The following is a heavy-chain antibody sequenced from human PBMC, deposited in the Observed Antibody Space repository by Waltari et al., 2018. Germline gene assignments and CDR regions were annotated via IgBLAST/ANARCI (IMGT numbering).Heavy chain of an antibody. CDR2: INHSGST. CDR3: AKKTKYYDFWSGYYGHFDY. J-gene: IGHJ4*02. V-gene: IGHV4-34*01. CDR1: GGSFSGYY. D-gene: IGHD3-3*01. Sequence: QVQLQQWGAGLLKPSETLSLTCAVYGGSFSGYYWSWIRQPPGKGLEWIGEINHSGSTNYNPSLKSRVTISVDTSKNQFSLKLSSVTAADTAVYYCAKKTKYYDFWSGYYGHFDYWGQGTLVTVSS.